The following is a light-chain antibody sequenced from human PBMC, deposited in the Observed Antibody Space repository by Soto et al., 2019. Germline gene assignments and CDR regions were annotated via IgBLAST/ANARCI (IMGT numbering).Light chain of an antibody. J-gene: IGKJ1*01. V-gene: IGKV3-15*01. CDR3: QQYNNRPRT. CDR2: GAS. Sequence: EILMTQSPATLSVSPGERVTLSCRASQSVSSYLAWYQQKPGQPPRLLIYGASTRATGIPARFSGSGSGTEFTLTISSLQSEDFAVYYCQQYNNRPRTFGQGTKVDIK. CDR1: QSVSSY.